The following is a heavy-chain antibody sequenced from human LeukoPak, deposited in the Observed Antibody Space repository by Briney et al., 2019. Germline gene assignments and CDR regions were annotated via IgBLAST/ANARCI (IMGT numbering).Heavy chain of an antibody. V-gene: IGHV4-39*01. J-gene: IGHJ6*03. D-gene: IGHD3-10*01. CDR1: GGSISSSSYY. CDR2: IYYSGST. CDR3: ARLPYGSGGDYYYYMDV. Sequence: SETLSLTCTVSGGSISSSSYYWGWIRQPPGKGLEWIGSIYYSGSTYYNPSLKSRVTISVDTSKNQFSLKLSSVTAADTAVYYCARLPYGSGGDYYYYMDVWGKRTTVTISS.